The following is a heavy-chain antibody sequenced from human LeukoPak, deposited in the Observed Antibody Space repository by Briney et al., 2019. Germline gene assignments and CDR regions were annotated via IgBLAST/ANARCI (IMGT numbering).Heavy chain of an antibody. Sequence: GESLKISCKGSGYSFTNYWIGWVRQMPGKGLEWMGIIYPDDSDIRYNPSLQGQVTISADKSISTAYLQWSSLKASDTATYYCARSSGYYFDYWGQGTLVTVSS. CDR1: GYSFTNYW. CDR3: ARSSGYYFDY. D-gene: IGHD3-22*01. CDR2: IYPDDSDI. V-gene: IGHV5-51*01. J-gene: IGHJ4*02.